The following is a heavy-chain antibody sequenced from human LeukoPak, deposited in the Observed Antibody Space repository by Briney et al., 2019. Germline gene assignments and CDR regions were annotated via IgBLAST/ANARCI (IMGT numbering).Heavy chain of an antibody. CDR1: GFTFSRYW. CDR2: IKEDGSEK. CDR3: ASYSSGWYPHFDY. J-gene: IGHJ4*02. D-gene: IGHD6-19*01. V-gene: IGHV3-7*03. Sequence: GSLRPSCAASGFTFSRYWMSWVRQAPGKGLEWVANIKEDGSEKYYVDSVKGGFTISRDNAKNSLYLQMNSLRAEDTAVYYCASYSSGWYPHFDYWGQGTLVTVSS.